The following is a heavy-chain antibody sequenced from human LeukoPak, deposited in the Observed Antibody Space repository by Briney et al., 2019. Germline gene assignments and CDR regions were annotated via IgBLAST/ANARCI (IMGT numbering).Heavy chain of an antibody. Sequence: ASVKVSCKASGYTFTGYYIHWVRQAPGQGLEWMGWINPHSGGTNYAQKFQGGVTMTRDTSITTAYMELSSLRSDDKAVYYCARDVGEYCSSTNCYASHYWGQGTLVTVS. J-gene: IGHJ4*02. CDR3: ARDVGEYCSSTNCYASHY. CDR2: INPHSGGT. CDR1: GYTFTGYY. D-gene: IGHD2-2*01. V-gene: IGHV1-2*02.